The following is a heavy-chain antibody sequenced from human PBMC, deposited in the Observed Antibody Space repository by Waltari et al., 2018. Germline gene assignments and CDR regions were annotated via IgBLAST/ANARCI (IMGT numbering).Heavy chain of an antibody. J-gene: IGHJ4*02. CDR1: GFTVTSIY. D-gene: IGHD6-19*01. Sequence: EVQLVETGGGLIQPGGSRRRSCAAPGFTVTSIYMSWVRQAPGEGRGWGSGIYSGGDPPYPDSVKGRFTISRANPNNTLYLQMNSLRADDTAVYYCARESEVSGWYVSWGQGTLVTVSS. CDR2: IYSGGDP. V-gene: IGHV3-53*02. CDR3: ARESEVSGWYVS.